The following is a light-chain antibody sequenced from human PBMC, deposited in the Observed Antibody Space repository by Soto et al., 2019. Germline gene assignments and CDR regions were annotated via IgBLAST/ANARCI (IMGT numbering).Light chain of an antibody. J-gene: IGKJ2*01. Sequence: DIQMTQSPSSLSASVGDRVTIFCRARQGIDNYLAWFQQKPGKAPKCLIYGASSLQSGVPSKFSGSGFGTDFTLTINSLQPEDFAAYYCLQYESYPYTFGQGTKVDIK. CDR2: GAS. CDR3: LQYESYPYT. V-gene: IGKV1-16*02. CDR1: QGIDNY.